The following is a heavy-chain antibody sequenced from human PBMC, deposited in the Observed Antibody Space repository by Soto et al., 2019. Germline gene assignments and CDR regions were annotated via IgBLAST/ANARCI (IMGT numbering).Heavy chain of an antibody. V-gene: IGHV4-59*01. CDR1: GGSMRNYF. D-gene: IGHD6-13*01. CDR3: AAGEASSRNLAPYYLDF. J-gene: IGHJ4*02. CDR2: IHYSGTT. Sequence: SETLSLTGTVSGGSMRNYFWTWIRQPPGKGLEWIGYIHYSGTTSFFPSYNPSLRSRVTTSEDTSKNQFSLKLLSVTTAGTAVYFCAAGEASSRNLAPYYLDFWGQGTLVTVSS.